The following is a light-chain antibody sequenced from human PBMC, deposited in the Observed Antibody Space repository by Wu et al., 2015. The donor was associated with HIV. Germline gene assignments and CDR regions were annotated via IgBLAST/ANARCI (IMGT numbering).Light chain of an antibody. CDR2: GAS. CDR3: QQYNNWPPNS. Sequence: EIVMTQSPATLSVSPGERATLSCRASQSVSSNLAWYQQKPGQAPRLLIYGASPRATGIPARFSGSGSGTEFTLTISSLQSEDFAFYFCQQYNNWPPNSFGQGTKLEIK. CDR1: QSVSSN. J-gene: IGKJ2*03. V-gene: IGKV3D-15*01.